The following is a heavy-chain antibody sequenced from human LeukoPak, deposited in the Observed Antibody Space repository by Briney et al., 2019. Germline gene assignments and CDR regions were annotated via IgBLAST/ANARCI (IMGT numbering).Heavy chain of an antibody. CDR1: GFTFSSYG. Sequence: GGSLRLSCAASGFTFSSYGMHWVRQAPGKGLEWVAFIRYDGSNKYYADSVKGRFTISRDNSKNTLYLQMNSLRAEDTAVYYCAKDHSRLTIVGATTHFDYWGQGTLVTVSS. CDR2: IRYDGSNK. J-gene: IGHJ4*02. V-gene: IGHV3-30*02. D-gene: IGHD1-26*01. CDR3: AKDHSRLTIVGATTHFDY.